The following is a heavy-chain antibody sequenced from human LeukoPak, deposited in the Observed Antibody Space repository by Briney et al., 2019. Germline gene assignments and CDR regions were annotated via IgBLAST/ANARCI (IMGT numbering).Heavy chain of an antibody. Sequence: PGGSLRLSCAASGFTFSSYEMNWVRQAPGKGLEWVSYINRSGSTIFSADSVKGRFTTSRDNAKNSLFLQMNSLRAEDTAVYYCARVSTGSEYFDYWGQGTLVTVSS. CDR3: ARVSTGSEYFDY. CDR1: GFTFSSYE. CDR2: INRSGSTI. J-gene: IGHJ4*02. V-gene: IGHV3-48*03.